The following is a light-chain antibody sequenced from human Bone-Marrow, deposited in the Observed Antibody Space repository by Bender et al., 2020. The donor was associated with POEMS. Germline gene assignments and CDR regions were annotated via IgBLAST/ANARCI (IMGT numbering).Light chain of an antibody. J-gene: IGLJ1*01. V-gene: IGLV3-21*02. CDR3: QVWDSSGDLYV. CDR2: QDS. CDR1: NIGTRS. Sequence: SYDLTQPPSVSVAPGQTAGITCVGNNIGTRSVNWYQQKPGQAPVLVVYQDSDRPSGFPERFSGSNSGNTATLTISSVEAGDEADYFCQVWDSSGDLYVFATGTKVSVL.